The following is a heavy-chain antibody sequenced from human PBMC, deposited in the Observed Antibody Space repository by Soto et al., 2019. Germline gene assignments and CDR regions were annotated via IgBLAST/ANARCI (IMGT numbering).Heavy chain of an antibody. CDR3: AREGGSQYCTTTSCYNWFDP. CDR1: GFTFSSYS. D-gene: IGHD2-2*01. V-gene: IGHV3-21*01. J-gene: IGHJ5*02. Sequence: EVRLVESGGGLVKPGGSLRLSCAASGFTFSSYSMTWVRQAPGKGLEWVSSFSSSSSYIYYAYSVKGRFTVSRDNARNSLYLQMNSLRAEDTAVYYCAREGGSQYCTTTSCYNWFDPCGQGTLVTVSS. CDR2: FSSSSSYI.